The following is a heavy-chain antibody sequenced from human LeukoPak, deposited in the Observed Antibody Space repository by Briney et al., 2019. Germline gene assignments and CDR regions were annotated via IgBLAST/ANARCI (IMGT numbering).Heavy chain of an antibody. D-gene: IGHD3-3*01. V-gene: IGHV1-69*13. CDR3: ARADITIFGVVISLAFDI. J-gene: IGHJ3*02. CDR2: IIPIFGTA. CDR1: GGTFSSYA. Sequence: SVKVSCKASGGTFSSYAISWGRQAPGHGLEWMGGIIPIFGTANYAQKFQGRVTITANDSTSTAYMELSSLRSEDTAVYYCARADITIFGVVISLAFDIWGQGTMVTVSS.